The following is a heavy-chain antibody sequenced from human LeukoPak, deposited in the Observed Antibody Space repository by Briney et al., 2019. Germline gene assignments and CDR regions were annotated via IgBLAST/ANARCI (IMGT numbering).Heavy chain of an antibody. CDR1: GFTFSNYG. CDR2: ISAYNGNT. Sequence: GGSLRLSCAASGFTFSNYGLSWVRQAPGQGLEWMGRISAYNGNTNYVQKFQGRVTMTTDTSTNTAYMELRSLRSDDTAVYYCARSATHRLACTARSVWLPLDYWGQGTLVTVSS. V-gene: IGHV1-18*01. CDR3: ARSATHRLACTARSVWLPLDY. D-gene: IGHD5-18*01. J-gene: IGHJ4*02.